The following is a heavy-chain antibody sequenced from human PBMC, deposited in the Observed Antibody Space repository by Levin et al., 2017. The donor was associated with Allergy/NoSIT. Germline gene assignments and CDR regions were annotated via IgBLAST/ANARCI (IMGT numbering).Heavy chain of an antibody. CDR3: ARQREVRDIVVVVAATRGAYYFDY. V-gene: IGHV4-39*01. J-gene: IGHJ4*02. CDR2: IYYSGST. CDR1: GGSISSSSYY. Sequence: SETLSLTCTVSGGSISSSSYYWGWIRQPPGKGLEWIGSIYYSGSTYYNPSLKSRVTISVDTSKNQFSLKLSSVTAADTAVYYCARQREVRDIVVVVAATRGAYYFDYWGQGTLVTVSS. D-gene: IGHD2-15*01.